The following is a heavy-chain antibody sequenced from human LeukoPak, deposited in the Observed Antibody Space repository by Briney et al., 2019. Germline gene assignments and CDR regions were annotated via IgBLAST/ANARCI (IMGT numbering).Heavy chain of an antibody. V-gene: IGHV3-23*01. CDR1: GFTFSSYA. J-gene: IGHJ6*03. D-gene: IGHD1/OR15-1a*01. Sequence: GGSLRLSCAASGFTFSSYAMSWVRQAPGKGLEWVSAISGSGGSTYYADSVKGRFTISRDNSKNTLYLQMNSLRAEATAVYYCAKGENNFDYYYYYMDVWGKGTTVTVSS. CDR2: ISGSGGST. CDR3: AKGENNFDYYYYYMDV.